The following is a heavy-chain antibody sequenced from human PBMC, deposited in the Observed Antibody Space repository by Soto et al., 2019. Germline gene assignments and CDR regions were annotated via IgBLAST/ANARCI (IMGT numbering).Heavy chain of an antibody. CDR1: GFTFSNAW. CDR2: IKSKADGGTT. CDR3: TTAGSTWYKYFQH. D-gene: IGHD6-13*01. J-gene: IGHJ1*01. Sequence: NPGGSLRLSCAASGFTFSNAWMSWVRQAPGKGLEWVGRIKSKADGGTTDYAAPVKGRFTISRDDSKNTLYLQMNSLKTEDTAVYYCTTAGSTWYKYFQHWGQGNLVTVSS. V-gene: IGHV3-15*01.